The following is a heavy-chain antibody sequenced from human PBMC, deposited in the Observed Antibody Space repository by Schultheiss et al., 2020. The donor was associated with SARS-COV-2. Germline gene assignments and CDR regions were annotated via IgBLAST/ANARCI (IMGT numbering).Heavy chain of an antibody. Sequence: SETLSLTCSVSGGSIGHYFWNWIRQTPGKGLEWVGYISKSGSTNYNPSLKSRVSISVDTSKNQVSLRVKSVTAADTAVYYCARGARLADYDFWSGYYSMDVWGQGTTVTVSS. CDR1: GGSIGHYF. J-gene: IGHJ6*02. D-gene: IGHD3-3*01. CDR2: ISKSGST. CDR3: ARGARLADYDFWSGYYSMDV. V-gene: IGHV4-59*01.